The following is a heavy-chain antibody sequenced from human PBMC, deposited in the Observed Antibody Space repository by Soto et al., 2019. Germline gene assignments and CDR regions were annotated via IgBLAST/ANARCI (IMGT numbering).Heavy chain of an antibody. J-gene: IGHJ4*02. Sequence: EVQLLESGGGLVQPGGSLRLSCAASGFTFSSYAMSWVRQAPGKGLEWVSAISGSGGSTYYADSVKGRFTISRDNSKNTLYRQMNSLIAEDTAVYYCAKDPTSGRYSNWGQGTLVTGSS. CDR1: GFTFSSYA. CDR2: ISGSGGST. D-gene: IGHD1-26*01. V-gene: IGHV3-23*01. CDR3: AKDPTSGRYSN.